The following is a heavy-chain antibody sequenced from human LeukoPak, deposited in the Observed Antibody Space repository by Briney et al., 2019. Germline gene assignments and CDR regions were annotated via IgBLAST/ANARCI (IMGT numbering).Heavy chain of an antibody. Sequence: GGSLRLSCAASGFTFSSYAMSWVRQAPGKGLEWVSAISGSGGSTYYADSVKGRFTISRDNSKNTLYLQMNSLRAEDTAVYYCATTPVDGDNGYYYYYYGMDVWDQGTTVTVSS. V-gene: IGHV3-23*01. J-gene: IGHJ6*02. CDR1: GFTFSSYA. D-gene: IGHD4-17*01. CDR3: ATTPVDGDNGYYYYYYGMDV. CDR2: ISGSGGST.